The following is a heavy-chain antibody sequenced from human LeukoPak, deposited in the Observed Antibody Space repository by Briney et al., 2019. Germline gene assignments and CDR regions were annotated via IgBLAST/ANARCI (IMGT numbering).Heavy chain of an antibody. J-gene: IGHJ4*02. Sequence: SETLSLTCTVSGGSISSSSYYWSWIRQPPGKGLEWIGEINHSGSTNYNPSLKSRVSISVDSSKNQFSLKVSSVTAADTAVYYCARGSDTAAGLYWGQGTLVSVSS. CDR1: GGSISSSSYY. V-gene: IGHV4-39*07. D-gene: IGHD6-13*01. CDR2: INHSGST. CDR3: ARGSDTAAGLY.